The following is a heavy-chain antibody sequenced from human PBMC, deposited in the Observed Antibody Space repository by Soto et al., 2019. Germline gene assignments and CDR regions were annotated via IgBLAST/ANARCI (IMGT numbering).Heavy chain of an antibody. CDR2: IYPGDSDT. V-gene: IGHV5-51*01. D-gene: IGHD3-9*01. Sequence: GEALKISCKGSGYSFTSYWIGWLRQMPGKGLEWMGIIYPGDSDTRYSPSFQGQVTISADKSISTAYLQWSSLKASDTAMYYCARQEYFEDRETNTDAFDIWGQGTMVTVSS. CDR1: GYSFTSYW. J-gene: IGHJ3*02. CDR3: ARQEYFEDRETNTDAFDI.